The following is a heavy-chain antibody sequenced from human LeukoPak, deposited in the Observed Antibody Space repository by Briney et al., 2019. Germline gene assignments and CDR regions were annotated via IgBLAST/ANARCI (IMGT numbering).Heavy chain of an antibody. CDR1: GGSFSSGSYY. V-gene: IGHV4-61*01. J-gene: IGHJ5*02. Sequence: PSETLSLTCTVSGGSFSSGSYYWSWIRQPPGKGLEWIGYIYYSGSTNYNPSLKSRVTISVDTSKNQFSLRLSSVTAADTAGYYCARNGAAGAWFWFDPWGQGTLVTVSS. D-gene: IGHD4/OR15-4a*01. CDR2: IYYSGST. CDR3: ARNGAAGAWFWFDP.